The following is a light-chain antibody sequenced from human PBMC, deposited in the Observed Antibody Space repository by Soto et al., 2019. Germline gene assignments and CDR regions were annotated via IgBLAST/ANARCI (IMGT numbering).Light chain of an antibody. V-gene: IGLV2-14*01. CDR2: EVN. J-gene: IGLJ2*01. CDR3: SSYTPTTTVV. CDR1: RSDVGSNNY. Sequence: QSALTQPASVSGSPGQSITISCTGTRSDVGSNNYVSWYRQHPGKAPTLMIYEVNNRPSGVSNRFSGSKSGDTASLTIAGLLAEDEADYYCSSYTPTTTVVVGGGTELTVL.